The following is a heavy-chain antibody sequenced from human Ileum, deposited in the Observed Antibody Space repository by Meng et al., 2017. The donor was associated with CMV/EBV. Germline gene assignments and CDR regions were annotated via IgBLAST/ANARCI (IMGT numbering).Heavy chain of an antibody. Sequence: ASGFSFSDHGMPWVRQAPGKGLEWVAVVWHDGSGQYYADSVKGRFTISRDNSKNTLYLLMSSLRADDTAVYYCSRGGMGGRRFYFDFWGQGNLVTVSS. D-gene: IGHD1-26*01. J-gene: IGHJ4*01. CDR1: GFSFSDHG. V-gene: IGHV3-33*01. CDR3: SRGGMGGRRFYFDF. CDR2: VWHDGSGQ.